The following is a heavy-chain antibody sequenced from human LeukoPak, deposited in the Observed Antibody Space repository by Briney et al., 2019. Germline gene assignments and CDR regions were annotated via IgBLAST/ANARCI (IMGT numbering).Heavy chain of an antibody. J-gene: IGHJ4*02. Sequence: GGYLRLSCSASRFTFSDHLMFWVGQAPGKGLKYVSAISNNGRSTYHADTVAGRFTISRDNSKTTLYLQMDSPRPEDTAIYYCVKDNGQGGFDYWGQGTLVTVSS. CDR1: RFTFSDHL. D-gene: IGHD3-16*01. V-gene: IGHV3-64D*09. CDR3: VKDNGQGGFDY. CDR2: ISNNGRST.